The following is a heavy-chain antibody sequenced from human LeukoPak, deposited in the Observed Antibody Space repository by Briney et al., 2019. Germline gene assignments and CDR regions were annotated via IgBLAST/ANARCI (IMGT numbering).Heavy chain of an antibody. J-gene: IGHJ4*02. V-gene: IGHV3-53*04. CDR2: IYIDGKT. Sequence: GGSLRLSCAPSAFSAISNYMSWVRQAPGKRLEWVALIYIDGKTYYAGSVKGRFTLSRHNSNNTLCLQMNSLRAEDTAVYYCARDAGGDSSGFVDFWGQGTLVTVSS. CDR3: ARDAGGDSSGFVDF. CDR1: AFSAISNY. D-gene: IGHD6-6*01.